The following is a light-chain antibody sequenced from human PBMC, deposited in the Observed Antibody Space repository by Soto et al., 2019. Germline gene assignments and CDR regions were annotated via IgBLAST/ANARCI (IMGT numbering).Light chain of an antibody. Sequence: DIQMTQSPSTLSASVGDRVTITCRASQSISGWLAWYQQKPGKAPKLLIYDVSSLESGVPSRFSGRGSGTNLTLTISSLQPEDFATYYCQQYIDVPRTFGQGTKVDIK. CDR3: QQYIDVPRT. V-gene: IGKV1-5*01. CDR1: QSISGW. CDR2: DVS. J-gene: IGKJ1*01.